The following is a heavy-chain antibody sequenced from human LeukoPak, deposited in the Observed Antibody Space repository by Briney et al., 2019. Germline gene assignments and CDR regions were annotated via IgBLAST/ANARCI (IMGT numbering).Heavy chain of an antibody. J-gene: IGHJ6*02. CDR2: INPNSGGT. V-gene: IGHV1-2*02. CDR1: GYTFTGYY. CDR3: ARADGDLEWLLFASGV. Sequence: ASVKVSCKASGYTFTGYYMHWVRQAPGQGLEWMGWINPNSGGTNYAQKFQGRVTMTRDTSISTAYMELSRLRSDDTAVYYCARADGDLEWLLFASGVWGQGTTVTVSS. D-gene: IGHD3-3*01.